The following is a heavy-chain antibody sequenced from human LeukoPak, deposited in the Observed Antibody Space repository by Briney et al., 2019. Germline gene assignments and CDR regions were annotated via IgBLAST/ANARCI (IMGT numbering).Heavy chain of an antibody. Sequence: GGSLRLSCAASGFTFSSYAMSWVRQAPGKGLEWVANIKQDGSEKYYVDSVKGRFTISRDNAKNSLYLQMNSLRAEDTAVYYCARDRVVVAATRYYYYYGMDVWGQGTTVTVSS. CDR3: ARDRVVVAATRYYYYYGMDV. CDR1: GFTFSSYA. CDR2: IKQDGSEK. V-gene: IGHV3-7*01. J-gene: IGHJ6*02. D-gene: IGHD2-15*01.